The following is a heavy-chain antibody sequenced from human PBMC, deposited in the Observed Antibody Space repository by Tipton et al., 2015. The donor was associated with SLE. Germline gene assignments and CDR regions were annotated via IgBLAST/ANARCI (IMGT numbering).Heavy chain of an antibody. CDR1: GFTFSSYV. Sequence: SLRLSYAASGFTFSSYVMSWVRQAPGKGLEWVSAISGSGGSTYYADSVKGRFTISRDNSKNTLYLQMNSLRAEDTAVYYCAKDRDGAPFDYWGQGTLVTVSS. CDR2: ISGSGGST. J-gene: IGHJ4*02. D-gene: IGHD4/OR15-4a*01. CDR3: AKDRDGAPFDY. V-gene: IGHV3-23*01.